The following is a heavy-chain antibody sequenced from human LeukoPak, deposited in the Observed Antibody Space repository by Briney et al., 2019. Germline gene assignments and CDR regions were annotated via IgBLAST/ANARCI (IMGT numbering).Heavy chain of an antibody. J-gene: IGHJ3*02. CDR1: GFTFSSYG. CDR3: AKQAKYYDFWSGYSESAFDI. CDR2: IRYDGSNK. V-gene: IGHV3-30*02. Sequence: GGSLRLSCAASGFTFSSYGMHWVRQAPGKGLEWVAFIRYDGSNKYYADSVKGRFTISRDNSKNTLYLQMNSLRAEDTAVYYCAKQAKYYDFWSGYSESAFDIWGQGTMVTVSS. D-gene: IGHD3-3*01.